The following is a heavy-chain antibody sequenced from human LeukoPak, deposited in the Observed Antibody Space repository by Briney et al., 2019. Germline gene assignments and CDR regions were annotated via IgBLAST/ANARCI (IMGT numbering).Heavy chain of an antibody. Sequence: ASVKVSCKASGYTFTGYYMHWVRQAPGQGLEWMGWINPNSGGTNYAQKFQGRVTITRDTSISTAYMELTSLISDDTAVYYCARADSSSWYGGYWGQGTLVTVSS. CDR3: ARADSSSWYGGY. V-gene: IGHV1-2*02. CDR2: INPNSGGT. D-gene: IGHD6-13*01. J-gene: IGHJ4*02. CDR1: GYTFTGYY.